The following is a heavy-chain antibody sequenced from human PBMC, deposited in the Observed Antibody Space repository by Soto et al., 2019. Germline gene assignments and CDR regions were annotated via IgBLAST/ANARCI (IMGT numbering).Heavy chain of an antibody. V-gene: IGHV6-1*01. D-gene: IGHD2-2*01. CDR1: GDSVSSNSAA. J-gene: IGHJ6*02. CDR2: TYYRSKWYN. CDR3: ARENYPIGYCSSNSCYVFYYYGMDV. Sequence: TLSLTCAISGDSVSSNSAAWNWIRQSPSRGLEWLGRTYYRSKWYNDYAVSVKSRITINPDTSKNQFSLQLNSVTPEDTAVYYCARENYPIGYCSSNSCYVFYYYGMDVWGQGTTVTVSS.